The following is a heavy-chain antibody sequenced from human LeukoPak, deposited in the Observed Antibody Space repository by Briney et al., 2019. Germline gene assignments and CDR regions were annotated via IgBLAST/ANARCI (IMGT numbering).Heavy chain of an antibody. CDR1: GFTFTTYW. V-gene: IGHV3-74*01. CDR3: VSFYETY. CDR2: INSDGSIT. D-gene: IGHD2/OR15-2a*01. Sequence: GGSLRLSCAASGFTFTTYWMHWVRQAPGKGLVWVSHINSDGSITSYADSVKGRFTISRDNAKNTVYLQMNSLRAEDTAVYYCVSFYETYWGRGTLVTVSS. J-gene: IGHJ4*02.